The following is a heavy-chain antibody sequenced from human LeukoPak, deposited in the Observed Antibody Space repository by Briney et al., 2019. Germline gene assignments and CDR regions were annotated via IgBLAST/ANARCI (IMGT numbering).Heavy chain of an antibody. Sequence: SVKVSCKASGGTFSSYAISWVRQAPGQGLEWMGGIIPIFGTANYAQKFQGRVTITADKSTSTAYMELSSLRSDDTAVYYCARTVGQQLGSRNWFDPWGQGTLVTVSS. CDR3: ARTVGQQLGSRNWFDP. CDR1: GGTFSSYA. CDR2: IIPIFGTA. D-gene: IGHD6-13*01. J-gene: IGHJ5*02. V-gene: IGHV1-69*06.